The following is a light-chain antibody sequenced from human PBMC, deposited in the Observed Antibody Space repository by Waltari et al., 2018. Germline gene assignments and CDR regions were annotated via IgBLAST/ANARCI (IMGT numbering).Light chain of an antibody. CDR2: GKN. Sequence: SSELTQDPAVSVALGQTVRITCQGDSLRTYYESWFQQKAGQAPTLVINGKNNRPSGIPDRFSASTSGSRASLTIIGAQAEDEADYYCHSRDSNGDVLIGGGTKVTVV. V-gene: IGLV3-19*01. CDR3: HSRDSNGDVL. CDR1: SLRTYY. J-gene: IGLJ2*01.